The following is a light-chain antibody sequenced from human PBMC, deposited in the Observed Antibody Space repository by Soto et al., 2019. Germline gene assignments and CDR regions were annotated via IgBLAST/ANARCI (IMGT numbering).Light chain of an antibody. Sequence: QSALTQPPSASGSPGQSVTISCTGTYSDVGGYDFVSWYQQHPGRAPKLMTYEVRKRPSGVPDRFSGSKSGSSASLAISGLGSEDEADYYCATWDDSLRGWVFGGGTQLTVL. J-gene: IGLJ3*02. CDR3: ATWDDSLRGWV. CDR1: YSDVGGYDF. CDR2: EVR. V-gene: IGLV2-8*01.